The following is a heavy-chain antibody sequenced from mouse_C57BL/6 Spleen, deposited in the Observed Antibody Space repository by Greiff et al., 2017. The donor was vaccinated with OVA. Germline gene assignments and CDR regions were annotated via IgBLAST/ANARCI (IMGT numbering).Heavy chain of an antibody. V-gene: IGHV1-19*01. J-gene: IGHJ2*01. CDR1: GYTFTDYY. Sequence: VQLQQSGPVLVKPGASVKMSCKASGYTFTDYYMNWVKQSHGKSLEWIGVINPYNGGTSYNQKFKGKATLTVDKSSSTAYMELNSLTSEDSAVYYCARTSRTFDYWGQGTTLTVSS. CDR2: INPYNGGT. CDR3: ARTSRTFDY.